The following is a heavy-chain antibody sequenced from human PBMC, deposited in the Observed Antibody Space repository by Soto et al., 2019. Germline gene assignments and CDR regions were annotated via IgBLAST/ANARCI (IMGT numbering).Heavy chain of an antibody. CDR1: GYTFSSYG. Sequence: QVQLVQSGAEVKKPGASVKVSCKASGYTFSSYGISWLRQAPGQGLEGRVWISAYNGKTNYAQELQGRVTMTTDTSTSTAYMELRSLRSNDTAVYYCERECPITTAAPANWPDPWGQGTLVTISS. CDR3: ERECPITTAAPANWPDP. J-gene: IGHJ5*02. D-gene: IGHD1-1*01. CDR2: ISAYNGKT. V-gene: IGHV1-18*01.